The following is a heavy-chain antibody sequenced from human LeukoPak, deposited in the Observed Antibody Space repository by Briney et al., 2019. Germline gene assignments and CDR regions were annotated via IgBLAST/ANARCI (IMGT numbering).Heavy chain of an antibody. D-gene: IGHD2-2*01. J-gene: IGHJ4*02. CDR1: GFTFSSYS. Sequence: GGSLRLSCAASGFTFSSYSMNWVRQAPGKGLEWVSYISSSSSTIYYADSVKGRFTISRDNAKNSLYLQMNSLRAEDTAVYYCARFRAAYCSSTSCQKVNDYWGQGTLVTVSS. V-gene: IGHV3-48*01. CDR2: ISSSSSTI. CDR3: ARFRAAYCSSTSCQKVNDY.